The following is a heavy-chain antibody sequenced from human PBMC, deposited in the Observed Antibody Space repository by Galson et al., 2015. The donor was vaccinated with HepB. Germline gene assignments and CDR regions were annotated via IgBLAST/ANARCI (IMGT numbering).Heavy chain of an antibody. Sequence: SLRLSCAASGFTLNNYATTWVRQAPGKGLEWVSLIGDSANTTFYADSVKGRFTISRDNSRNTLYLQMSSLRAEDTAVFYCARVLRFFDWSLRSDAFDVWGQGTMVTVSS. J-gene: IGHJ3*01. D-gene: IGHD3-9*01. V-gene: IGHV3-23*01. CDR2: IGDSANTT. CDR3: ARVLRFFDWSLRSDAFDV. CDR1: GFTLNNYA.